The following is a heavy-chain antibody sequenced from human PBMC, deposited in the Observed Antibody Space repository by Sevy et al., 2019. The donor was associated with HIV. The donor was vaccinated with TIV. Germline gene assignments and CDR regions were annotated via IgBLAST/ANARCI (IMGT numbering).Heavy chain of an antibody. D-gene: IGHD2-2*01. J-gene: IGHJ6*02. CDR1: GFTFSSYS. CDR2: ISSRTSTI. Sequence: GGSLRLSCAASGFTFSSYSMNWVRQAPGKGLEWVSYISSRTSTIFYAHSVKGRFTISRDNAKNSLYLQMNSLRAEDTAVYYCARSYCSSTSCYYYYGMDVWGQGTTVTVSS. CDR3: ARSYCSSTSCYYYYGMDV. V-gene: IGHV3-48*01.